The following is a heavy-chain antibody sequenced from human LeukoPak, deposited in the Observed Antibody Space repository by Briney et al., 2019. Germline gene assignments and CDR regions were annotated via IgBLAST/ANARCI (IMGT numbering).Heavy chain of an antibody. D-gene: IGHD2-2*02. V-gene: IGHV1-8*01. CDR3: ARSPYCSSTSCYSRTDAFDI. CDR1: GYTFTSYD. J-gene: IGHJ3*02. CDR2: MNPNSGNT. Sequence: ASVKVSCKASGYTFTSYDINWVRQATGQGLEWMGWMNPNSGNTGYAQKFQGRVTMTRNTSISTAYMELSSLRSEDTAVYYCARSPYCSSTSCYSRTDAFDIWGQGTMVTVSS.